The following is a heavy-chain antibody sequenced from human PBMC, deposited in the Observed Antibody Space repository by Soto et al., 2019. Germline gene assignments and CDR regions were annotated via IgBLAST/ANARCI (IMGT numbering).Heavy chain of an antibody. CDR3: AHIVVSGLGSSFDY. J-gene: IGHJ4*02. CDR2: IYWDDDK. CDR1: GFSLSSTRMA. D-gene: IGHD6-19*01. V-gene: IGHV2-5*02. Sequence: QITLKESGPTLVKPTQTLTLTCTFSGFSLSSTRMAVGWIRQPPGKALEWLALIYWDDDKRYSPFLKSRLTIANDTYKNHVVLTMSNMAPLDTARYYCAHIVVSGLGSSFDYWGQGTLVTVSS.